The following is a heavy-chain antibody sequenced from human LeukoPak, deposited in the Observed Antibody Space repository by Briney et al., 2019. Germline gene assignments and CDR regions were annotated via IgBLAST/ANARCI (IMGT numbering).Heavy chain of an antibody. CDR1: GGSFSGYY. Sequence: SETLSLTCAVYGGSFSGYYWSWIRQPPGKGLEWIGEINHSGSTNYNPSLKSRVTISVDTSKNQFSLKLSSVTAADTAVYYCARARPGMYRGYSDYWGQGTLVTVSS. D-gene: IGHD1-26*01. V-gene: IGHV4-34*01. CDR2: INHSGST. J-gene: IGHJ4*02. CDR3: ARARPGMYRGYSDY.